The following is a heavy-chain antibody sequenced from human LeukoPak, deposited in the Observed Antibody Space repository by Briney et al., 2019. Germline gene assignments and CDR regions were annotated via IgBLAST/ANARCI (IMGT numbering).Heavy chain of an antibody. D-gene: IGHD1-1*01. CDR3: AREEPFPPVRTYYYGMDV. Sequence: GGSLRLSCAASGFTFNRHWMSWVRQAPGEGLDWVATINQDGSVKHYVDSVKGRFIISRDNAKKSLSLQMNSLRAEDTAVYYCAREEPFPPVRTYYYGMDVWGQGTTVTVSS. V-gene: IGHV3-7*03. CDR1: GFTFNRHW. CDR2: INQDGSVK. J-gene: IGHJ6*02.